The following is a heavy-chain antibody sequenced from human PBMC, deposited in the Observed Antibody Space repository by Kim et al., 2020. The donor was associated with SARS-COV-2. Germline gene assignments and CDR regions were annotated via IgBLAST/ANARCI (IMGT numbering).Heavy chain of an antibody. V-gene: IGHV3-23*01. D-gene: IGHD4-17*01. CDR2: ISGSGGST. J-gene: IGHJ5*02. Sequence: GGSLRLSCAASGFTFSSYAMSWVRQAPGKGLEWVSAISGSGGSTYYADSVKGRFTISRDNSKNTLYLQMNSLRAEDTAVYYCAKDPLDDYGNTLGWFDPWGQGTLVTVSS. CDR1: GFTFSSYA. CDR3: AKDPLDDYGNTLGWFDP.